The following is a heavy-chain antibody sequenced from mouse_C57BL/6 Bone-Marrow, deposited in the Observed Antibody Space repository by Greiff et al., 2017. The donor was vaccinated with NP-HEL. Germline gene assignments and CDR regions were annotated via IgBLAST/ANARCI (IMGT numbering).Heavy chain of an antibody. CDR2: IDPNSGGT. CDR3: ARDTTVEAPYWYFDV. Sequence: QVQLQQPGAELVKPGASVKLSCKASGYTFTSYWMHWVKQRPGRGLEWIGRIDPNSGGTKYNEKFKSKATLTVDKPSSTAYMQLSSLTSEDSAVYYCARDTTVEAPYWYFDVWGTGTTVTVSS. CDR1: GYTFTSYW. V-gene: IGHV1-72*01. J-gene: IGHJ1*03. D-gene: IGHD1-1*01.